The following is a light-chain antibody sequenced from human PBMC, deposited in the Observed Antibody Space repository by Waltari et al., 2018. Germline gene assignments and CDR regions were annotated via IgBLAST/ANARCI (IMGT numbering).Light chain of an antibody. CDR3: MCWPNNVWV. J-gene: IGLJ3*02. V-gene: IGLV5-37*01. Sequence: QPVLTQPPSSSASPGDSARLTCTLPSDINVGDFIIYWYQQTPGSPPRFLLYYKSDSEKAPASGVPSRFSGSKDASANAGILLISGLQSEDEADYYCMCWPNNVWVFGGGTKLTVL. CDR2: YKSDSEK. CDR1: SDINVGDFI.